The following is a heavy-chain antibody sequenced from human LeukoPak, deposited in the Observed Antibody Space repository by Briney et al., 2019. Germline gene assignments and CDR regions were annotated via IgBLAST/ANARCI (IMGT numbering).Heavy chain of an antibody. CDR3: ARDRGINWFDP. D-gene: IGHD3-16*01. CDR1: GYTFTNYW. V-gene: IGHV3-74*01. CDR2: INTDGTNT. J-gene: IGHJ5*02. Sequence: GGSLRLSCAASGYTFTNYWMHRVRQAPGEGLVWVSRINTDGTNTIYADSVRGRFTVSRDNAKNTLYLQMDSLRAEDTAVYYCARDRGINWFDPWGQGTLVAVSS.